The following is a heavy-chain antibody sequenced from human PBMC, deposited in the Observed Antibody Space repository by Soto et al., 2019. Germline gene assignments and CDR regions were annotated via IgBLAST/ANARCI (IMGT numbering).Heavy chain of an antibody. V-gene: IGHV1-46*01. CDR1: GYTFTSYY. Sequence: ASVKVSCKASGYTFTSYYMHWVRQAPGQGLEWMGIINPSGGSTSYAQKFQGRVPMTRDTSTSTVYMELSSLRSEDTAVYYCAREAVTTAYYYGMDVWGQGTMVPVS. J-gene: IGHJ6*02. CDR2: INPSGGST. D-gene: IGHD4-4*01. CDR3: AREAVTTAYYYGMDV.